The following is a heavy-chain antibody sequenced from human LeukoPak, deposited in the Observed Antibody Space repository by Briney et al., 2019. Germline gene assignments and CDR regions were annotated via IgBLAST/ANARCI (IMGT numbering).Heavy chain of an antibody. D-gene: IGHD2-2*02. J-gene: IGHJ3*02. Sequence: PGGSLRLSCAASGFTFSNYAMTWVRQAPGKGLEWVSGISWNSGSIGYADSVKGRFTISRDNAKNSLYLQMNSLRAEDTALYHCARSIGYCSSTSCYKDAFDIWGQGTMVTVSS. CDR3: ARSIGYCSSTSCYKDAFDI. V-gene: IGHV3-20*01. CDR1: GFTFSNYA. CDR2: ISWNSGSI.